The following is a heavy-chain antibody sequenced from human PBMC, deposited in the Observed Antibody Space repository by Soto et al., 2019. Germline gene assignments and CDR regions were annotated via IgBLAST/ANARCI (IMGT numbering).Heavy chain of an antibody. CDR2: IIPIFGTA. CDR3: ARYRRGGDCFDY. CDR1: GVTFSSYA. D-gene: IGHD3-16*01. J-gene: IGHJ4*02. V-gene: IGHV1-69*01. Sequence: QVQLVQSGAEVQKPGSSVKVSCKASGVTFSSYAISWVRQAPGQGLEWMGGIIPIFGTANYAQKFQGRVTITADESTSTGYMALSSLRSEDTGVYYCARYRRGGDCFDYWGQGTLVTVSS.